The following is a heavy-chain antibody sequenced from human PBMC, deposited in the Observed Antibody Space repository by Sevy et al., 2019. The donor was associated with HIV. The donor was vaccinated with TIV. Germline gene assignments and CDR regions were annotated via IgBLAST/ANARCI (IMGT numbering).Heavy chain of an antibody. CDR3: AAGVVTLGGGEDYGMDV. V-gene: IGHV1-69*13. J-gene: IGHJ6*02. Sequence: ASVKVSCKASGGTFSSYAISWVRQAPGQGLEWMGGIIPIFGTANYAQKFQGRVTITGDESTSTAYMELSSLRSEDTAVYYCAAGVVTLGGGEDYGMDVWGQGTTVTVSS. CDR1: GGTFSSYA. D-gene: IGHD3-3*01. CDR2: IIPIFGTA.